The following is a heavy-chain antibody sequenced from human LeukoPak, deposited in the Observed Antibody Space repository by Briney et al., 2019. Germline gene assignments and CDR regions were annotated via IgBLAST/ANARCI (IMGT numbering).Heavy chain of an antibody. CDR3: ARRGYSGLAMDV. V-gene: IGHV4-59*08. Sequence: SETLSLTCTVSGGSISSYYWSWIRQPPGKGLEWIGYIYYSGSTNYNPSLKRRVTISVDTSKNQFSLKLTSVTAADTAVYYCARRGYSGLAMDVWGQGTTVTVSS. D-gene: IGHD5-12*01. CDR2: IYYSGST. J-gene: IGHJ6*02. CDR1: GGSISSYY.